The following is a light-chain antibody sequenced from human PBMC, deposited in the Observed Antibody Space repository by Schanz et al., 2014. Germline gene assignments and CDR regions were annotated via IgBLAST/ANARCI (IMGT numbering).Light chain of an antibody. CDR3: SSYGGNLGV. Sequence: QSALTQPASVSGSPGQSITLSCTGTSSDVGGTNYVSWYQQHPGKVPKLMIYDVSKRPSGVPDRFSGSKSGNTASLTISGLQAEDEADYYCSSYGGNLGVFGTGTKLTVL. J-gene: IGLJ1*01. CDR2: DVS. V-gene: IGLV2-14*01. CDR1: SSDVGGTNY.